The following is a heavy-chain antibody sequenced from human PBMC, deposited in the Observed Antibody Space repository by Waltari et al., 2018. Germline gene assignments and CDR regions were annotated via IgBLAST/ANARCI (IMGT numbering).Heavy chain of an antibody. V-gene: IGHV3-53*01. J-gene: IGHJ4*02. Sequence: EVQLVESGGGLVKPGGSRRLPCAASGVLVSNNYMSWVRQPPGKGLEWVSVIYRGGETYYADSVKGRFTISRDNSKNTLDLQMNNVRAEDTAVYYCTSDHGLSWPLDWGQGTMVTVSS. CDR3: TSDHGLSWPLD. D-gene: IGHD6-13*01. CDR2: IYRGGET. CDR1: GVLVSNNY.